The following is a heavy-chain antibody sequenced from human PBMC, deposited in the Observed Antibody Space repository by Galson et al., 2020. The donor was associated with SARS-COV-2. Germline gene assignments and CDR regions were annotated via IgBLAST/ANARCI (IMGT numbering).Heavy chain of an antibody. V-gene: IGHV4-39*07. Sequence: SETLSLTYTVSGGSINSDSYYWGWIRQPPGKGLEWIGSIFYSGNMYFNPSLRSRVFMSLDTSNNQVSLELTSVTAADTAVYYCARGNCSSTSGYGGILYFYGMDVWGHGAAITVSS. D-gene: IGHD2-2*01. CDR3: ARGNCSSTSGYGGILYFYGMDV. CDR1: GGSINSDSYY. J-gene: IGHJ6*02. CDR2: IFYSGNM.